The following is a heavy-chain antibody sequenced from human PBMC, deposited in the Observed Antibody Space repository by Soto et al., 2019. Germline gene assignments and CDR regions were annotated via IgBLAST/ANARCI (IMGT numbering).Heavy chain of an antibody. CDR1: GFTSSSYG. J-gene: IGHJ6*02. CDR3: ARDKVATGNYYYGMDV. Sequence: PGGSLRLSCAASGFTSSSYGMHWVRQAPGKGLEWVAVIWYDGSNKYYADSVKGRFTISRDNSKNTLYLQMNSLRAEDTAVYYCARDKVATGNYYYGMDVWGQGTTVTVSS. D-gene: IGHD2-15*01. CDR2: IWYDGSNK. V-gene: IGHV3-33*01.